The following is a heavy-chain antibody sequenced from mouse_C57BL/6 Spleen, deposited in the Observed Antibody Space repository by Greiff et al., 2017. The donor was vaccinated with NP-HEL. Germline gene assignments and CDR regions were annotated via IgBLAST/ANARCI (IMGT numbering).Heavy chain of an antibody. D-gene: IGHD2-4*01. Sequence: VKLQESGPELVKPGASVKISCKASGYAFSSSWMNWVKQRPGKGLEWIGRIYPGDGDTNYNGKFKGKATLTADKSSSTAYMQLSSLTSEDSAVYFCARTHYDYDVSDFDVWGTGTTVTVSS. J-gene: IGHJ1*03. CDR3: ARTHYDYDVSDFDV. V-gene: IGHV1-82*01. CDR1: GYAFSSSW. CDR2: IYPGDGDT.